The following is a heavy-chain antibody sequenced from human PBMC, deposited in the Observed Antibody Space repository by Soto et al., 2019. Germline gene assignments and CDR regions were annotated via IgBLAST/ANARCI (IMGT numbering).Heavy chain of an antibody. D-gene: IGHD3-3*01. Sequence: GGSLRLSCAASGFTFSNAWMNWVRQAPGKGLEWVGRIKSKTDGGTTDYAAPVKGRFTISRDDSKNTLYLQMNSLKTEDTAVYYCTTMYYDFWSGYFLDYWGQGTLVTVSS. J-gene: IGHJ4*02. CDR3: TTMYYDFWSGYFLDY. CDR2: IKSKTDGGTT. CDR1: GFTFSNAW. V-gene: IGHV3-15*07.